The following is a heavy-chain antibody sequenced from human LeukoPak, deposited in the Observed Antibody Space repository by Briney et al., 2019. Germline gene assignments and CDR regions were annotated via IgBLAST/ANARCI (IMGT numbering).Heavy chain of an antibody. CDR3: ARVKTIFGVVQPGDAFDI. Sequence: SQTLSLTCAISGDSVSSNSAAWNWIRQSPSRGLEWLGRTYYRSKWYNDYAVSVKSRITINPDTSKNQFSLQLNSVTPEGTAVYYCARVKTIFGVVQPGDAFDIWGQGTTVTVSS. D-gene: IGHD3-3*01. CDR1: GDSVSSNSAA. CDR2: TYYRSKWYN. J-gene: IGHJ3*02. V-gene: IGHV6-1*01.